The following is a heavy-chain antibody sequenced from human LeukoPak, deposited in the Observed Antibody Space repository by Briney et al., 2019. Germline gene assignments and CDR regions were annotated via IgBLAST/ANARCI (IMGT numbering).Heavy chain of an antibody. V-gene: IGHV3-48*03. J-gene: IGHJ3*02. CDR2: ISDSGSTK. CDR1: GFTFSSYE. CDR3: ARDRLLYYYGRGAFDI. Sequence: PGGSLRLSCAASGFTFSSYEMNWVRQAPGKGLEWVSYISDSGSTKYYADSVKGRFTISRDNAKNSVYLQMNSLRAEDTAVYYCARDRLLYYYGRGAFDIWGQGTMVTVSS. D-gene: IGHD3-10*01.